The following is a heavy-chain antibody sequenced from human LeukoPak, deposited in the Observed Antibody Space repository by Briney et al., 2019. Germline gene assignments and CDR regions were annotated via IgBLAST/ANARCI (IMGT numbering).Heavy chain of an antibody. CDR2: TYYRSKWYN. J-gene: IGHJ6*03. V-gene: IGHV6-1*01. CDR1: GDSVSSNSAA. D-gene: IGHD3-10*01. CDR3: ARAGAYGSGSYYNGETYYYYYMDV. Sequence: SQTLSLTCAISGDSVSSNSAAWNWIRQSPSRGLEWLGRTYYRSKWYNDYAVSVKSRITINPDTSKNRFSLQLNSVTPEDTAVYYCARAGAYGSGSYYNGETYYYYYMDVWGKGTTVTISS.